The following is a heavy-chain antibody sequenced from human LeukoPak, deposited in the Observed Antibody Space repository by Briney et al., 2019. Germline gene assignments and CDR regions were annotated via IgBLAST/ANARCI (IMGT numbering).Heavy chain of an antibody. CDR3: AKDRYYYGMDV. J-gene: IGHJ6*02. Sequence: GGSLRLSCAASGFTFSSYGMHWVRRAPGKGLEWVAVISYDGSNKYYADSVKGRFTISRDNSKNTLYLQMNSLRAEDTAVYYCAKDRYYYGMDVWGQGTTVTVSS. V-gene: IGHV3-30*18. CDR2: ISYDGSNK. CDR1: GFTFSSYG.